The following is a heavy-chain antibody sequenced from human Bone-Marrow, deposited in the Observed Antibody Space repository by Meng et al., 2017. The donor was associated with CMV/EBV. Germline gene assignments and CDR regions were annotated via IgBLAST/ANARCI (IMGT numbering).Heavy chain of an antibody. V-gene: IGHV4-30-4*08. Sequence: SETLSLTCTVSGGSISSGDYYWSWIRQPPGKGLEWIGYIYYSGSTYYNPSLKSRVTISVDTSKNQFSLKLSSVTAADTAVYYCARVGRDYDFWSGPLGWFDPWGQRTLVTVSS. CDR2: IYYSGST. D-gene: IGHD3-3*01. CDR1: GGSISSGDYY. J-gene: IGHJ5*02. CDR3: ARVGRDYDFWSGPLGWFDP.